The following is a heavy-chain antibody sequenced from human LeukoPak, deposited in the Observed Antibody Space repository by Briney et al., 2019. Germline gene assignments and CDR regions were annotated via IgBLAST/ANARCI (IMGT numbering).Heavy chain of an antibody. CDR1: GFTFSSYA. CDR2: ISGSGGST. CDR3: AKDETGPYYCGMDV. V-gene: IGHV3-23*01. Sequence: GGSLRLSCAASGFTFSSYAMSWVRQAPGKGLEWVSAISGSGGSTYYADSVKGRFTISRDNSKNTLYLQMNSLRAEDTAVYYCAKDETGPYYCGMDVWGQGTTVTVSS. D-gene: IGHD3-9*01. J-gene: IGHJ6*02.